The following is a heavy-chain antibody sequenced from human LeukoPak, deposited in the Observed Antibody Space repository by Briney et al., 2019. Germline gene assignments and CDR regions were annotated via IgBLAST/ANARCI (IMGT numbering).Heavy chain of an antibody. CDR2: IIPIFGTA. D-gene: IGHD1-14*01. Sequence: SSVKVSCKASGATFGSYAISWVRQSPGQGLEWMGGIIPIFGTANYAQKFQGRVTITTDESTSTAYMELSSLRSEDTAVYYCARNRLSPKYYYYYMDVWGKGATVTVSS. J-gene: IGHJ6*03. V-gene: IGHV1-69*05. CDR3: ARNRLSPKYYYYYMDV. CDR1: GATFGSYA.